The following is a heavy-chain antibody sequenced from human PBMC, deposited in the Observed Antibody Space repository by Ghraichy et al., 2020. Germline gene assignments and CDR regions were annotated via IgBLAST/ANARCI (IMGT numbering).Heavy chain of an antibody. CDR2: IKQDGSEK. CDR3: ARVREGIYGGNHYAEYFQH. D-gene: IGHD4-23*01. CDR1: GFIFSSYW. Sequence: GESLNISCAASGFIFSSYWMSWVRQAPGKGLEWVANIKQDGSEKYYVDSVKGRFTISRDNAKNSLYLQMNSLRAEDTAVYYCARVREGIYGGNHYAEYFQHWGQGTLVTVSS. J-gene: IGHJ1*01. V-gene: IGHV3-7*01.